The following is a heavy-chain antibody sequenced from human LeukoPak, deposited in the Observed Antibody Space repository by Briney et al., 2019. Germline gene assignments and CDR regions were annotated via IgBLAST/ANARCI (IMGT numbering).Heavy chain of an antibody. CDR3: ARDKEPHTNNWFDP. Sequence: GGSLRLSCAASGFTFSSYSMNWVRQAPGKGLEWVSSISSSSSYIYYADSVKGRFTISRDNAKNSLYLQMNSLRAEDTAVYYCARDKEPHTNNWFDPWGQGTLVTVSS. J-gene: IGHJ5*02. V-gene: IGHV3-21*01. D-gene: IGHD1-14*01. CDR2: ISSSSSYI. CDR1: GFTFSSYS.